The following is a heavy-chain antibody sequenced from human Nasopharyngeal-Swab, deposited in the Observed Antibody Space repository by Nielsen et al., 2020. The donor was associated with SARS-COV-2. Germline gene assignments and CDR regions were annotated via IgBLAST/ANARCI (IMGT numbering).Heavy chain of an antibody. Sequence: KVSCKGSGYSFTSYWIGWVRQMPGKGLEWMGIIYPGDSDTRYSPSFQGQVTISADKSISTAYLQWSSLKASDTAMYYCARQLMITFGGVIVTGAFDIWGQGTIVTVSS. J-gene: IGHJ3*02. CDR2: IYPGDSDT. D-gene: IGHD3-16*02. V-gene: IGHV5-51*01. CDR1: GYSFTSYW. CDR3: ARQLMITFGGVIVTGAFDI.